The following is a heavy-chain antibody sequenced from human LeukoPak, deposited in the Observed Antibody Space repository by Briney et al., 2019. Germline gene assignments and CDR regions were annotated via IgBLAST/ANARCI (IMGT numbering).Heavy chain of an antibody. CDR3: SWDHTGKEDI. CDR1: ESTFSKYW. CDR2: INPDGSRT. D-gene: IGHD1-26*01. Sequence: GGSLRLSCAASESTFSKYWMHWVRQAPGKGLVGVSRINPDGSRTNYADSVAGRFTISRDNAKNTLYLQMNSLRVEDTAVYYCSWDHTGKEDIWGQGTMVTVSS. J-gene: IGHJ3*02. V-gene: IGHV3-74*01.